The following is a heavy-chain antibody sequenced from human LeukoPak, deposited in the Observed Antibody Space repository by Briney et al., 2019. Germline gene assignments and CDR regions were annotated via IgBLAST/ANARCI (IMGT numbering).Heavy chain of an antibody. CDR2: INPNSGGT. Sequence: ASVKVSCKASGYTFTGYYMHWVRQAPGQGLEWMGWINPNSGGTNYAQKFQGRVTMTRDTSISTAYMELSRLRSDDTAVYYCAREPASTTTVTTRLYYGMDVWGQGTTVTVSS. D-gene: IGHD4-11*01. CDR3: AREPASTTTVTTRLYYGMDV. V-gene: IGHV1-2*02. J-gene: IGHJ6*02. CDR1: GYTFTGYY.